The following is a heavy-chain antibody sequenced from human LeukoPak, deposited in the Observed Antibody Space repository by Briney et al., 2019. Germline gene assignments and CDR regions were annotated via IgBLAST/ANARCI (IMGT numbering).Heavy chain of an antibody. CDR1: GGSISSYY. V-gene: IGHV4-59*12. CDR3: ARDYFDSSGYYRD. CDR2: IYYSGST. D-gene: IGHD3-22*01. J-gene: IGHJ4*02. Sequence: SETLSLTCTVSGGSISSYYWSWIRQPPGKGLEWIGYIYYSGSTNYNPSLKSRVTISVDTSKNQFSLKLSSVTAADTAVCYCARDYFDSSGYYRDWGQGTLVTVSS.